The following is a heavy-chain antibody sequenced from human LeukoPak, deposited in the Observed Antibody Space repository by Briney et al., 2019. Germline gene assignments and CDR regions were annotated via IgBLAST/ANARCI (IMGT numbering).Heavy chain of an antibody. V-gene: IGHV2-5*02. J-gene: IGHJ5*02. CDR3: AHRLGYSYDNHDENWFDP. Sequence: SGPTLVKPTQTLTLTCTFSGFSLSTSGVGVGWIRQPPGKALEWLALIYWDDDKRYSPSLKSRLTITKDTSKNQVVLTMTNMDPVDTATYYCAHRLGYSYDNHDENWFDPWGQGTLVTVSS. D-gene: IGHD5-18*01. CDR2: IYWDDDK. CDR1: GFSLSTSGVG.